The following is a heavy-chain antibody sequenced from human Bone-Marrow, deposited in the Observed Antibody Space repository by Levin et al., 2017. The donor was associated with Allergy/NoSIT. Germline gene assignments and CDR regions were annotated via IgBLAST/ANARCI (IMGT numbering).Heavy chain of an antibody. V-gene: IGHV3-64D*06. Sequence: GGSLRLSCSVSGFTFSNSVFHWVRQVPGRGLEYVSGINTDGGATHYADAVKGRFTISRDNSRDTLYLQMSSLRAEDTAVYHCVREGHSSGEGGCFDMWGQGTTVTVSS. CDR2: INTDGGAT. CDR3: VREGHSSGEGGCFDM. D-gene: IGHD3-22*01. CDR1: GFTFSNSV. J-gene: IGHJ3*02.